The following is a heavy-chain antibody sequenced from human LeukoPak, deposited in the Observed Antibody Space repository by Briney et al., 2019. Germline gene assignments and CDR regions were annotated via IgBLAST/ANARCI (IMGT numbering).Heavy chain of an antibody. CDR3: ASERGRDDAFDI. V-gene: IGHV1-69*06. D-gene: IGHD3-10*01. CDR2: IIPIFGTA. CDR1: GDTFSSYA. J-gene: IGHJ3*02. Sequence: SVKVSCKASGDTFSSYAISWVRQAPGQGLEWMGGIIPIFGTANYAQKFQGRVTITADKSTSTAYMELSSLRSEDTAVYYCASERGRDDAFDIWGQGTMVTVSS.